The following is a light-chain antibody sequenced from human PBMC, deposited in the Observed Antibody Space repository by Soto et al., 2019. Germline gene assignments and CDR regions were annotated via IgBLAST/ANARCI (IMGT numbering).Light chain of an antibody. CDR3: MQALQPPWT. V-gene: IGKV2-28*01. J-gene: IGKJ1*01. CDR2: LGS. CDR1: QSLLHSNGYNY. Sequence: DIVMTQSPLSLPVTPGEPASISCRSSQSLLHSNGYNYLDWYLQKPGQSPQLLIYLGSNRASGVPDRFSGSGSGTDFTLKISRVEADDVGVYYCMQALQPPWTFGQGTKVEIK.